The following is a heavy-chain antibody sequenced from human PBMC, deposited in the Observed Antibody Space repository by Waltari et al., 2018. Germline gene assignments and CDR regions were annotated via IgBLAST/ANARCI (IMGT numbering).Heavy chain of an antibody. J-gene: IGHJ4*02. D-gene: IGHD2-21*02. V-gene: IGHV3-23*01. CDR1: GFTFSTLA. CDR3: VKGDWGDF. CDR2: IITSSET. Sequence: SGGSLRLSCAASGFTFSTLAMNWVRQAPGGGLEWVSVIITSSETYYADSVKGRFTISRDNSKNILYLQMNSLRADDTAVYYCVKGDWGDFWGQGTLVTVSS.